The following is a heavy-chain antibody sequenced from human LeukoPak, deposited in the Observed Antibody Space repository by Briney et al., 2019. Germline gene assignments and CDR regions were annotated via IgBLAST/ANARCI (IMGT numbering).Heavy chain of an antibody. J-gene: IGHJ5*01. CDR1: GFTFDDYT. D-gene: IGHD2-2*01. CDR2: LTWDGGRT. CDR3: ARTPQKYCGSTSCFNWFDS. V-gene: IGHV3-43*01. Sequence: GGSLRLSCAASGFTFDDYTMHWVRQAPGKGLEWVSLLTWDGGRTYYAGSVKGRFTISRDNSKNTLYLQMNSLRTEDTALYYCARTPQKYCGSTSCFNWFDSWGQGTLVTVS.